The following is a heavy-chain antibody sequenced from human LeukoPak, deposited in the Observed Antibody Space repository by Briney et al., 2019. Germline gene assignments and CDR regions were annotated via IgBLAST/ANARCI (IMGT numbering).Heavy chain of an antibody. CDR3: AKDRWSYYFDY. CDR1: GFTVSSNY. Sequence: GGSLRLSCAASGFTVSSNYMTWVRQAPGKGLEWVSVLYSGGSTYYADSVKGRFTISRDNSKNTLYLQMNTLRAEDTAVYYCAKDRWSYYFDYWGQGTLVAVSS. V-gene: IGHV3-53*01. CDR2: LYSGGST. J-gene: IGHJ4*02. D-gene: IGHD3-10*01.